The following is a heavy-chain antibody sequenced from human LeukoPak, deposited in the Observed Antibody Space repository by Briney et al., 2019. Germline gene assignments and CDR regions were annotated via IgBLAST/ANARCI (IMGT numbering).Heavy chain of an antibody. CDR2: IIPIFGTA. Sequence: SVKVSCKASGGTFSSYAISWVRQAPGQGLEWMGGIIPIFGTANYAQKFQGRVTITADESTSTAYMELSSLRSEDTAVYYCARARGRDGYNYYYYYMDVWGKGTTVTISS. CDR3: ARARGRDGYNYYYYYMDV. CDR1: GGTFSSYA. D-gene: IGHD5-24*01. V-gene: IGHV1-69*13. J-gene: IGHJ6*03.